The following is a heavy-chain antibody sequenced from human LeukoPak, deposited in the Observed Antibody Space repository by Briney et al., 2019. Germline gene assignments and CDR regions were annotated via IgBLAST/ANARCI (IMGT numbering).Heavy chain of an antibody. CDR2: ISGNGGLT. CDR1: GFTFSSYA. Sequence: GGSLRLSCAASGFTFSSYAMSWVRQAPGKGLEWVSAISGNGGLTYYADSVQGRFTISRDNSRNTLFLQMNSLRAEDTAIYYCVKGVDYWGQGTLVTVSS. J-gene: IGHJ4*02. CDR3: VKGVDY. V-gene: IGHV3-23*01.